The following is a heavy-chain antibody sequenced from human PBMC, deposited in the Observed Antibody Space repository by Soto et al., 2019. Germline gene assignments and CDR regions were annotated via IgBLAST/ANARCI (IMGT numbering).Heavy chain of an antibody. J-gene: IGHJ4*02. D-gene: IGHD6-19*01. CDR2: IYYSGST. CDR1: GGSISSYY. CDR3: ARQVGGWAPWYFDY. Sequence: SETLSLTCTVSGGSISSYYWSWIRQPPGKGLEWIGYIYYSGSTNYNPPLKSRVTISVDTSKNQFSLKLSSVTAADTAVYYCARQVGGWAPWYFDYWGQGTLVTVSS. V-gene: IGHV4-59*08.